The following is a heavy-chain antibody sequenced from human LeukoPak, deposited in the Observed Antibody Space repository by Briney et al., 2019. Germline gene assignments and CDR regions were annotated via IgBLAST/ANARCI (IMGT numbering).Heavy chain of an antibody. V-gene: IGHV3-74*01. J-gene: IGHJ4*02. CDR1: GSTFSSYW. D-gene: IGHD3-10*01. Sequence: GGSLRLSCAASGSTFSSYWMHGVRQAPGKGLVWVSRVKSDGSDTIYADSVKGRFTISRDTATNTLYLQMDSLRAEDTDVYYCTTGIGNYYYYWGQGTLVTVAS. CDR2: VKSDGSDT. CDR3: TTGIGNYYYY.